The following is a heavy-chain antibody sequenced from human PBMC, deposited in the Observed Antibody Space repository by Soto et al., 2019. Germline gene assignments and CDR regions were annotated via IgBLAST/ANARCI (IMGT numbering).Heavy chain of an antibody. CDR1: GGSISSSASC. V-gene: IGHV4-39*01. CDR3: ARPVNYYYYYMDV. Sequence: SETLSLTCTVSGGSISSSASCWGWIRQPPGKGLEWIGSINYSGSTYYSPSLKSRVTISADTSKNQFSLKLSSVTAADTAVYYCARPVNYYYYYMDVWGKGTMVTVSS. CDR2: INYSGST. J-gene: IGHJ6*03.